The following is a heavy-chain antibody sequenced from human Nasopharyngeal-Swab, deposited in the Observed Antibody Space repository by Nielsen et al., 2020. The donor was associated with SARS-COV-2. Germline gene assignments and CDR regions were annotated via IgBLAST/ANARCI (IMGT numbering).Heavy chain of an antibody. D-gene: IGHD3-10*01. CDR2: ISSSGSTI. CDR3: ARDLRGGTMVRGVIPRGP. J-gene: IGHJ5*02. Sequence: SLKISCAASGFTFSDYYMSWIRQAPGKGLEWVSYISSSGSTIYYADSVKGRFTISRDNAKNSLYLQMNSLRAEDTAVYYCARDLRGGTMVRGVIPRGPWGQGTLVTVSS. V-gene: IGHV3-11*04. CDR1: GFTFSDYY.